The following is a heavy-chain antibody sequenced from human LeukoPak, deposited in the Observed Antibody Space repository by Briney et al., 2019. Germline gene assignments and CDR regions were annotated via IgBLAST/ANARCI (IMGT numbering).Heavy chain of an antibody. Sequence: SVKVSCKASGGTFSSYAISWVRQAPGQGLEWMGGIIPIFGTANYAQKFQGRVTITADEATSTAYMELSSLRSEDTAVYYCARAGAPYCSGGSCYSGYWGQGTLVTVSS. CDR1: GGTFSSYA. J-gene: IGHJ4*02. CDR3: ARAGAPYCSGGSCYSGY. V-gene: IGHV1-69*13. CDR2: IIPIFGTA. D-gene: IGHD2-15*01.